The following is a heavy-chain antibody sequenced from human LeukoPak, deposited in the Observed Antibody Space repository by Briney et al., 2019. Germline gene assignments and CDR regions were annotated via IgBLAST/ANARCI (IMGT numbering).Heavy chain of an antibody. CDR3: ARAGPGSGWYFDY. J-gene: IGHJ4*02. V-gene: IGHV1-18*01. D-gene: IGHD6-19*01. CDR2: ISPYNGNT. Sequence: ASVKVSCKASGYDFTSVGITWVRRAPGQGLEWMGWISPYNGNTRYAQKFQGRVAMTTDTSRTTAYMELRGLRFNDTAVYYCARAGPGSGWYFDYGGQGTLVTVSS. CDR1: GYDFTSVG.